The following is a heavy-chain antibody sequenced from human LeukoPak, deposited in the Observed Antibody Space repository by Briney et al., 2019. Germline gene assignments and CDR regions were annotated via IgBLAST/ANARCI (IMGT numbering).Heavy chain of an antibody. CDR2: MNPNSGNT. CDR1: GYTFTSYG. Sequence: ASVKVSCKASGYTFTSYGINWVRQATGQGLEWMGWMNPNSGNTGYAQKFQGRVTMTRNTSISTAYMELSSLRSEDTAVYYCARSNWNDGYYYYGMDVWGQGTTVTVSS. V-gene: IGHV1-8*01. CDR3: ARSNWNDGYYYYGMDV. J-gene: IGHJ6*02. D-gene: IGHD1-1*01.